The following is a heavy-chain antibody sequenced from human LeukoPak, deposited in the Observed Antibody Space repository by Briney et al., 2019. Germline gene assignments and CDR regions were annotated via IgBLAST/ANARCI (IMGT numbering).Heavy chain of an antibody. CDR3: ARPVEMSAYFQH. J-gene: IGHJ1*01. CDR1: GASIRSSSYF. D-gene: IGHD5-24*01. V-gene: IGHV4-39*01. Sequence: SETLSLTCTVSGASIRSSSYFWAWIRQPPGKGLEWIGSIYYTGSTHNNPSLKSRVTLSVGPSKNQFSLRLSSVTAADTAVYFCARPVEMSAYFQHWGQGTLVSVSS. CDR2: IYYTGST.